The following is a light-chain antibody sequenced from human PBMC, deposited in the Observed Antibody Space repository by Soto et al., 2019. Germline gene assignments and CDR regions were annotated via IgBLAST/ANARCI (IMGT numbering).Light chain of an antibody. Sequence: EIVMTQSPATLSVSPGERATLSCRASQSVSSNLAWYQQKPGQAPRLLTYGASTRATGIPARFSGSGSGTEFTLTNSSLQAEDFAVYYCQQYNNWPPITFGQGTRLEIK. J-gene: IGKJ5*01. CDR1: QSVSSN. V-gene: IGKV3-15*01. CDR3: QQYNNWPPIT. CDR2: GAS.